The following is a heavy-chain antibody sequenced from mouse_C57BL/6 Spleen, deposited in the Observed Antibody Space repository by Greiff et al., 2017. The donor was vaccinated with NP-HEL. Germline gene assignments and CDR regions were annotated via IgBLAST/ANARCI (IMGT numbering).Heavy chain of an antibody. CDR1: GFSLTSYG. D-gene: IGHD2-2*01. CDR2: IWSGGST. J-gene: IGHJ3*01. V-gene: IGHV2-4*01. Sequence: QVQLKQSGPGLVQPSQSLSITCTVSGFSLTSYGVHWVRQPPGKGLEWLGVIWSGGSTDYNAAFISRLSISKDNSKSQVFFKMNSLQADDTAIYYCAKNEDIYYGYAFAYWGQGTLVTVSA. CDR3: AKNEDIYYGYAFAY.